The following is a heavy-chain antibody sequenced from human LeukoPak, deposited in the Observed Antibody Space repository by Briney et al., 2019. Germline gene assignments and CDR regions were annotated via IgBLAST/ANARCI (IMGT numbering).Heavy chain of an antibody. J-gene: IGHJ4*02. V-gene: IGHV3-7*01. D-gene: IGHD5-24*01. Sequence: GGSLRLSCAASGFTFSSYWMSWVRQAPGKGLGWVANIKQDGSEKYYVDSVKGRFTISRDNAKNSLYLQMNSLRAEDTAVYFCAREWGYNVFDFWGQGTLVTVSS. CDR2: IKQDGSEK. CDR3: AREWGYNVFDF. CDR1: GFTFSSYW.